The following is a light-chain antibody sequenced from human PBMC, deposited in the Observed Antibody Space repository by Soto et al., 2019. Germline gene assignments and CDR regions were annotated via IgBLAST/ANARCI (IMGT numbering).Light chain of an antibody. CDR2: GAS. CDR3: QQYGSSPVT. Sequence: EIVLTQSPGTLSLSPGERATLSCRASQSVNYLAWYQQKPGQAPRLLISGASSRATGIPDRFSGSGSGTDFTLTISRLEPEDVAVYYCQQYGSSPVTFGGGTKVEIK. J-gene: IGKJ4*01. V-gene: IGKV3-20*01. CDR1: QSVNY.